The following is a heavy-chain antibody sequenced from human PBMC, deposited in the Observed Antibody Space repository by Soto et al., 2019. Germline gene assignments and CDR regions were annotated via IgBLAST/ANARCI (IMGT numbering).Heavy chain of an antibody. V-gene: IGHV2-5*02. CDR2: IYWDDDK. CDR3: AHRDGFGEFDS. CDR1: GFSLTTSGVG. Sequence: QITLKESGPPLVKPTQTLTLTCTFSGFSLTTSGVGVGWIRQPPGKALEWLALIYWDDDKRYSPSLKSRLTITKDTSRNQVVLTMTNMDPVDTATYFCAHRDGFGEFDSWGQVTLVTVSS. J-gene: IGHJ5*01. D-gene: IGHD3-10*01.